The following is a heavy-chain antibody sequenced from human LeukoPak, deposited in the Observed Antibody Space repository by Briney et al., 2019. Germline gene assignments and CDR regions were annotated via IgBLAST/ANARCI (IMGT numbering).Heavy chain of an antibody. CDR1: GFTFSNYW. V-gene: IGHV3-74*01. CDR3: TRDRSRAEDD. Sequence: GGSLRLSCAASGFTFSNYWMHWVRQAPGKGLVWVSRIKSDGSSTNYADSVKGRFTTSRDNANNLLYLQMNSLRGEDTAVYYCTRDRSRAEDDWGQGTLVTVSS. CDR2: IKSDGSST. J-gene: IGHJ4*02. D-gene: IGHD1-14*01.